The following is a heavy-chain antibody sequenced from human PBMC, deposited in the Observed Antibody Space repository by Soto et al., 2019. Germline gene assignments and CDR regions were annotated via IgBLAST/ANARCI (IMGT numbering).Heavy chain of an antibody. D-gene: IGHD6-13*01. V-gene: IGHV3-9*01. J-gene: IGHJ4*02. CDR3: AKTTPYSSSWAAIDY. CDR2: ISWNSGSI. Sequence: EVQLVASGGGLVQPGRSLRLSCAASGFTFDDYAMHWVRQAPGKGLEWVSGISWNSGSIGYADSVKGRFTISRDNAKNSLYLQMNSLRAEDTALYYCAKTTPYSSSWAAIDYWGQGTLVTVSS. CDR1: GFTFDDYA.